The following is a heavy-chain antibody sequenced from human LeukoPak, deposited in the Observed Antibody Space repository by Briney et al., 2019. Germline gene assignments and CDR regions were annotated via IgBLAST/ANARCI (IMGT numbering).Heavy chain of an antibody. CDR3: TTSLRRITIFGVVIISPPDAFDI. V-gene: IGHV3-15*01. CDR2: IKSKTDGGTT. Sequence: GGSLRLSCAASGFTFSNAWMSWVRQAPGKGLEWVGRIKSKTDGGTTDYAAPVKGRFTISRDDSKNTLYLQMNSLKTEDTAVYYCTTSLRRITIFGVVIISPPDAFDIWGQGTMVTVSS. J-gene: IGHJ3*02. CDR1: GFTFSNAW. D-gene: IGHD3-3*01.